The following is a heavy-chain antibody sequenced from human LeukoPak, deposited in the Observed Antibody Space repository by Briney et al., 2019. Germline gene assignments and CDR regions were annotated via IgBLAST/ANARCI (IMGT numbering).Heavy chain of an antibody. J-gene: IGHJ4*02. V-gene: IGHV4-4*02. CDR1: GDSVSGSNW. CDR3: ARNYDISGYYHFDY. D-gene: IGHD3-22*01. CDR2: IYHSGST. Sequence: PSETLSPTCAVSGDSVSGSNWWSWARQPPGKGLEWIGEIYHSGSTNYNPSLKSRVTISVDKSKNQFSLRLSSVTAADTAVYYCARNYDISGYYHFDYWGQGTLVTVPS.